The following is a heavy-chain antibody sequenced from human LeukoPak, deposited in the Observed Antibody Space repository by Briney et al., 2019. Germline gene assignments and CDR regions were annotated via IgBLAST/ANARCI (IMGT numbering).Heavy chain of an antibody. CDR2: IYSGGST. J-gene: IGHJ6*03. CDR3: ARVNYYYYYMDV. CDR1: GFTDSSNY. Sequence: GGSLTLSCAASGFTDSSNYMSWVRQAPGKGLEGGSVIYSGGSTYYADSVKGRFTISRDNSKNTLYLQMNSLRAEDTAVYYCARVNYYYYYMDVWGKGTTVTVSS. V-gene: IGHV3-66*02.